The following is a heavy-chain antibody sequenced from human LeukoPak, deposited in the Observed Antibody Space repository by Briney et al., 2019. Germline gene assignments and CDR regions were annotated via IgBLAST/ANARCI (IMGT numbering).Heavy chain of an antibody. CDR3: ARDEPLAVAGTYTLFDY. D-gene: IGHD6-19*01. CDR2: CCQRGST. CDR1: GDSISVGYG. Sequence: SGALCLTCAVSGDSISVGYGWGWIRRPPGRGWEGMGRCCQRGSTYYKWSLKRRLTISVDRPKHQFSLKLRSVTAADTDVYYCARDEPLAVAGTYTLFDYWGQGTLVTVFS. V-gene: IGHV4-38-2*02. J-gene: IGHJ4*02.